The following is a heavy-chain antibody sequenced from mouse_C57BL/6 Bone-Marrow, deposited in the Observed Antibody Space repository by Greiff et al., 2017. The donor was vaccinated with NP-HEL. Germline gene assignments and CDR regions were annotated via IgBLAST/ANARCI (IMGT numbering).Heavy chain of an antibody. J-gene: IGHJ3*01. D-gene: IGHD2-4*01. V-gene: IGHV1-72*01. Sequence: VQLQQPGAELVKPEASVKLSCKASGYTFTSYWMHWVKQRPGRGLAWIGRIYPNSGGNKYNEKFKSKATLTVDKPSRTAYMQLSSLTSEDSAVYYCASQRGYDYVGFAYWGQGTLVTVSA. CDR2: IYPNSGGN. CDR1: GYTFTSYW. CDR3: ASQRGYDYVGFAY.